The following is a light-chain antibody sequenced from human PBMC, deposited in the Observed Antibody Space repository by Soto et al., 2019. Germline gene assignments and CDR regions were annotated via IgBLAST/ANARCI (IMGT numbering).Light chain of an antibody. J-gene: IGKJ4*01. Sequence: DIQMTQSPSSLSASVGDRVTITCQASQDISNYLHWFQQKPGKVPKLLIFDASNLETGVPSRFSGSGSGTDFTLTISSLQPEDVATYYCLQYDNFPLTFGGGATVEIK. CDR1: QDISNY. CDR3: LQYDNFPLT. CDR2: DAS. V-gene: IGKV1-33*01.